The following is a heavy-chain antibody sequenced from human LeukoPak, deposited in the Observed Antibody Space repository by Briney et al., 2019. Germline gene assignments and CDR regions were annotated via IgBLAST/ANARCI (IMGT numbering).Heavy chain of an antibody. J-gene: IGHJ6*03. CDR1: GFTFSSYG. Sequence: PGGSLRLSCAASGFTFSSYGMHWVRQAPGKGLEWVAAISYDGSNKYYADSVKGRFTISRDNSKNTLYLQMNSLRAEDTAVYYCARDCSSASYYRAWGLFYYYMDVWGKGTTVTVSS. CDR3: ARDCSSASYYRAWGLFYYYMDV. V-gene: IGHV3-30*03. CDR2: ISYDGSNK. D-gene: IGHD2-2*01.